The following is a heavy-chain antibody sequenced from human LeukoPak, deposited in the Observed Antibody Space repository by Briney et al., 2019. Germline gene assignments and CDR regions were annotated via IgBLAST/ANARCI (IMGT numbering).Heavy chain of an antibody. D-gene: IGHD2-2*03. CDR3: ARPPSRGYSSSFEY. Sequence: GESLKISCKGSGYSFTSYWIAWVRQMPGKGLEWMGIIYPDESNIRYSPSFQGQVTISADKSISTAYLQWSSLKASDTAMYYCARPPSRGYSSSFEYWGPGTQVTVSS. J-gene: IGHJ4*02. V-gene: IGHV5-51*01. CDR2: IYPDESNI. CDR1: GYSFTSYW.